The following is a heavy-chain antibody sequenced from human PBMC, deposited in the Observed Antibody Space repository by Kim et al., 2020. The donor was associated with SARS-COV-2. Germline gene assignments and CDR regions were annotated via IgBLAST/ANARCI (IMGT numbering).Heavy chain of an antibody. D-gene: IGHD1-7*01. V-gene: IGHV5-51*04. CDR3: ARNKRELPFDF. J-gene: IGHJ4*02. Sequence: GESLKISCKGSGYSFSSNWIGWVRQMPGKGVEWMGIIYPVDSETRYSPSFQGQVTISADKPISTAYLQWSSLNASATATYYCARNKRELPFDFWAQGTLVTVSP. CDR2: IYPVDSET. CDR1: GYSFSSNW.